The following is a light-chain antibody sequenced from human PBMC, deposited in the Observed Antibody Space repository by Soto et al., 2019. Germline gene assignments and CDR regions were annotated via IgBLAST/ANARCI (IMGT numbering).Light chain of an antibody. CDR3: QHYNSYSEA. J-gene: IGKJ1*01. CDR1: QSISDY. CDR2: DAS. V-gene: IGKV1-5*01. Sequence: DIQMTQSPSTLSASVGDRVIITCRASQSISDYLAWYQQKPGKAPKLLIYDASNLESGVPSTFSGSGSGTEFTLTISSLQPDDFATYYCQHYNSYSEAFGQGTKVDIK.